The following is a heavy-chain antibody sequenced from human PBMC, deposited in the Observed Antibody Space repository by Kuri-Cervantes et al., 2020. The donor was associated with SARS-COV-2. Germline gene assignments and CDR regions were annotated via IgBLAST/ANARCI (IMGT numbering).Heavy chain of an antibody. D-gene: IGHD5-24*01. CDR1: GGTFSSYA. CDR2: IIPIFGTA. CDR3: ARGPSAMATISYNWFAP. V-gene: IGHV1-69*13. Sequence: SVKVSCKASGGTFSSYAISWVRQAPGQGLEWMGGIIPIFGTANYAQKFQGRVTIPADESTSTAYMELSSLRSEDTAVYYCARGPSAMATISYNWFAPWGQGNLVNVSS. J-gene: IGHJ5*01.